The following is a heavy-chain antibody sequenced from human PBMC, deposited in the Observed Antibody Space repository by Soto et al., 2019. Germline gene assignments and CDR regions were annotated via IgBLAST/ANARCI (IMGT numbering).Heavy chain of an antibody. V-gene: IGHV3-11*01. CDR3: AREISPPRYNVYNHAVDV. Sequence: QVQLVESGGALVKPGGSLRVSCAASGFTFRDYYMNWIRQPPGKGLEWVAFISRSGNTINYSDAVKGRFTISRDNADNSLFLQMSALRVDDTAVYFCAREISPPRYNVYNHAVDVWGLGTTVTVSP. D-gene: IGHD3-10*01. CDR2: ISRSGNTI. CDR1: GFTFRDYY. J-gene: IGHJ6*01.